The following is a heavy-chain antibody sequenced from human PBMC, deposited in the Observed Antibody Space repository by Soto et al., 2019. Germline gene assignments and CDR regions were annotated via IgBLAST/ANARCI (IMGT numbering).Heavy chain of an antibody. CDR3: AKEGRLRSPAGDYFDS. Sequence: GGSLRLSCEGSGFSFPDYDMNWVRQTPGRGLEWVAAVGRFGNTYYRDSVRGRFTISRDDSRNTVYLQMNRLRVEDTAVYFCAKEGRLRSPAGDYFDSWAQGSLVTVSS. D-gene: IGHD3-10*01. CDR2: VGRFGNT. V-gene: IGHV3-23*01. CDR1: GFSFPDYD. J-gene: IGHJ4*02.